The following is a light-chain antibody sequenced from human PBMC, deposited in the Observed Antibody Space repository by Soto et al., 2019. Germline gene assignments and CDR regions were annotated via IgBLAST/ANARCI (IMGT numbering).Light chain of an antibody. Sequence: DIQMTQSPSTLSPSVGDRVTITCRASRSISDWLAWYQQKPGKAPKLLIYDASSLESGVPSRFSGSGSGTEFTLTISSLQPDDFATYYCQQYNSYSPTFGQGTKVDIK. J-gene: IGKJ1*01. CDR1: RSISDW. CDR3: QQYNSYSPT. CDR2: DAS. V-gene: IGKV1-5*01.